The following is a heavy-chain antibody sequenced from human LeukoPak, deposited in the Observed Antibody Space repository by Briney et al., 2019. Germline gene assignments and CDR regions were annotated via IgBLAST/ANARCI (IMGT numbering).Heavy chain of an antibody. CDR3: AKDSSSSWPFDAFDI. J-gene: IGHJ3*02. D-gene: IGHD6-13*01. Sequence: GGSLRLSCAASGFTFSSYAMSWVRQAPGKGLEWVSDISGSGGSTYYADSVKGRFTISRDNSKNTLYLQMNSLRAEDTAAYYCAKDSSSSWPFDAFDIWGQGTMVTVSS. V-gene: IGHV3-23*01. CDR2: ISGSGGST. CDR1: GFTFSSYA.